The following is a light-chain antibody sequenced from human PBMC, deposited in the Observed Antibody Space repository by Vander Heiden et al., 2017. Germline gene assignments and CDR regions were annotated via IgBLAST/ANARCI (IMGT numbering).Light chain of an antibody. Sequence: QSALTQPASVSGSPGQSITISCTGTSSDVGSYNLLSWYQQHPGKAPKLMIYEGTKRSSGVSDRFSGSKSGNTASLTISGLQAEDEGHYYCCSYAGSNTFVFGGGTKLTVL. CDR2: EGT. V-gene: IGLV2-23*03. CDR1: SSDVGSYNL. J-gene: IGLJ2*01. CDR3: CSYAGSNTFV.